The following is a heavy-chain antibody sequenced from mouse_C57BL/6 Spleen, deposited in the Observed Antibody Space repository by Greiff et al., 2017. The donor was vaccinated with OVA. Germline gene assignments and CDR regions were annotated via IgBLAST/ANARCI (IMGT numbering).Heavy chain of an antibody. CDR3: ASPNYGSSYDYAMDY. V-gene: IGHV3-6*01. CDR1: GYSITSGYY. CDR2: ISYDGSN. J-gene: IGHJ4*01. D-gene: IGHD1-1*01. Sequence: EVQLQESGPGLVKPSQSLSLTCSVTGYSITSGYYWNWIRQFPGNKLEWMGYISYDGSNNYNPSLKNRISITRDTSKNQFFLKLNSVTTEDTATYYCASPNYGSSYDYAMDYWGQGTSVTVSS.